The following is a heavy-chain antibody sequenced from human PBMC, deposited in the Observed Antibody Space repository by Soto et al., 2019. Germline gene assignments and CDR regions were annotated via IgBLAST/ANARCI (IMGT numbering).Heavy chain of an antibody. Sequence: GGSLRLSCAASGFTFSSYAMSWVRQAPGKGLEWVSAISGSGGSTYYADSVKGRFTISRDNSKNTLYLQMNSLRAEDTAVYYCAKDDMTTVPATHYYYMDVWSKGTTVTVSS. V-gene: IGHV3-23*01. CDR2: ISGSGGST. J-gene: IGHJ6*03. CDR3: AKDDMTTVPATHYYYMDV. D-gene: IGHD4-17*01. CDR1: GFTFSSYA.